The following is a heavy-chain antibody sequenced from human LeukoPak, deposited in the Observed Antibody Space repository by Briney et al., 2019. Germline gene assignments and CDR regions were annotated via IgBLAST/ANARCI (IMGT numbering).Heavy chain of an antibody. V-gene: IGHV4-39*07. CDR1: GGSISSSSYY. D-gene: IGHD6-19*01. CDR3: ARVVEQWLVSHTTYYFDY. J-gene: IGHJ4*02. Sequence: TSETLSLTCTVSGGSISSSSYYWGWIRQPPGKGLEWIGSIYYSGSTYYNPSLKSRVTISVDTSKNQFSLKLSSVTAADTAVYYCARVVEQWLVSHTTYYFDYWGQGTLVTVSS. CDR2: IYYSGST.